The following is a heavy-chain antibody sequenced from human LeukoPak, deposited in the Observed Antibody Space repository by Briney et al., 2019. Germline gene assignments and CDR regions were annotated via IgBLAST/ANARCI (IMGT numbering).Heavy chain of an antibody. CDR2: IYYSGST. CDR1: GGSLSSYY. V-gene: IGHV4-59*01. D-gene: IGHD5-24*01. J-gene: IGHJ6*03. CDR3: ARGGRWLQSHRDRANYYYYMDV. Sequence: SETLSLTCTVSGGSLSSYYWSWIRQPPGKGLEWIGYIYYSGSTNYNPSLKSRVTISVDTSKNQFSLKLSSVTAADTAVYYCARGGRWLQSHRDRANYYYYMDVWGKGTTVTVSS.